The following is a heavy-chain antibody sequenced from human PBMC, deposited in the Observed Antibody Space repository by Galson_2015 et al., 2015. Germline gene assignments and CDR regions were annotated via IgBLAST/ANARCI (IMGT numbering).Heavy chain of an antibody. CDR3: ARGVGVMDL. D-gene: IGHD3-16*01. Sequence: LRLSCAASGITFSSYSMNWVRQAPGKGLEWVPSISSSSSYIYYADSLKGRFTISRDNAKDSLYLQMNSLRAEDTAVYYCARGVGVMDLWGRGTLVTVSS. J-gene: IGHJ2*01. CDR2: ISSSSSYI. CDR1: GITFSSYS. V-gene: IGHV3-21*01.